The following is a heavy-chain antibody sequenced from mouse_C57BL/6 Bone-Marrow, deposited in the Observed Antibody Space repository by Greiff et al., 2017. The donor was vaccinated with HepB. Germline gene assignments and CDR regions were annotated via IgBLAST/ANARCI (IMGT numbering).Heavy chain of an antibody. J-gene: IGHJ1*03. CDR2: ILPGSGST. Sequence: VQLVESGAELMKPGASVKLSCKATGYTFTGYWIEWVKQRPGHGLEWIGEILPGSGSTNYNEKFKGKATFTADTSSNTAYMQLSSLTTEDSAIYYCAVGGFITTVVAPWYFDVWGTGTTVTVSS. CDR1: GYTFTGYW. D-gene: IGHD1-1*01. V-gene: IGHV1-9*01. CDR3: AVGGFITTVVAPWYFDV.